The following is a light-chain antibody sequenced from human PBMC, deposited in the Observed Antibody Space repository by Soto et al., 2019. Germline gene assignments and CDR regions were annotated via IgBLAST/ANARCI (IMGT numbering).Light chain of an antibody. V-gene: IGKV3-20*01. CDR3: QQYGTSPLT. Sequence: EIVLTQSPGTLSLSPGERATLSCRASQSLSSSSLAWYQQKPGQAPRLIIYDGSSRATAIPARFSGTWSGTEFTLTISSLQSEDSAVYYCQQYGTSPLTFGGGTKVDIK. CDR2: DGS. CDR1: QSLSSSS. J-gene: IGKJ4*01.